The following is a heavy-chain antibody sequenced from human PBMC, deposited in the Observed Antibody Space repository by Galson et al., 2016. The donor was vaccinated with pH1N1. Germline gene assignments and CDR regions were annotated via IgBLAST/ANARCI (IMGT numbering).Heavy chain of an antibody. Sequence: SVKVSCKASGYSFANFGINWVRQAPGQGLDWMGWISPYNGNTDYAQRFQGRLTMTTDRSTSTAYMHLKGLTSDDTAVYYCATGHYYETRGYEADYWGQGTLVTVAS. CDR1: GYSFANFG. CDR2: ISPYNGNT. CDR3: ATGHYYETRGYEADY. V-gene: IGHV1-18*01. J-gene: IGHJ4*02. D-gene: IGHD3-16*01.